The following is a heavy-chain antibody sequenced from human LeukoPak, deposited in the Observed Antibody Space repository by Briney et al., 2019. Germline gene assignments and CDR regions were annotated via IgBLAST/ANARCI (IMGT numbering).Heavy chain of an antibody. J-gene: IGHJ4*02. D-gene: IGHD2-2*02. Sequence: PGGSLRLSCAAFGFTFSDYYMTWIRQVPGKGLEWISYIDSTSDTIYYADSVKGRFTISRDNAKSSLYLQMDRLRDEDTAVYYCARDQDGRYCSSDNCYIGAFDYWGQGALVTVSS. CDR2: IDSTSDTI. CDR3: ARDQDGRYCSSDNCYIGAFDY. V-gene: IGHV3-11*01. CDR1: GFTFSDYY.